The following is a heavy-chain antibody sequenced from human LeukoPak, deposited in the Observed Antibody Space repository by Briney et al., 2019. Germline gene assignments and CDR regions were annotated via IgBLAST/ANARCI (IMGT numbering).Heavy chain of an antibody. Sequence: PGGSLRLSCAASGFTFSSYAMSWSRQAPGKGLEWVSSISGSGGSTYYADSVKGRFTVSRDNSKNTLYLQMNSLRAEDTAVYDCAKARGTVVPPFDYWGQGTLATVSS. CDR1: GFTFSSYA. D-gene: IGHD3-22*01. V-gene: IGHV3-23*01. CDR3: AKARGTVVPPFDY. CDR2: ISGSGGST. J-gene: IGHJ4*02.